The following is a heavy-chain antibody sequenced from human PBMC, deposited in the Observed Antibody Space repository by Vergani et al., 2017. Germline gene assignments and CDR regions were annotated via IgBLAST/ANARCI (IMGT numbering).Heavy chain of an antibody. J-gene: IGHJ4*02. CDR2: IYYSGST. D-gene: IGHD5-18*01. CDR3: ARVGGGGYSYGLKNPNGRYFDY. CDR1: GGSISSYY. Sequence: QVQLQQWGAGLLKPSETLSLTCTVSGGSISSYYWSWIRQPPGKGLEWIGYIYYSGSTNYNPSLKSRVTISVDPSKNQFSLKLSSVTAADTAVYYCARVGGGGYSYGLKNPNGRYFDYWGQGALVTVSS. V-gene: IGHV4-59*01.